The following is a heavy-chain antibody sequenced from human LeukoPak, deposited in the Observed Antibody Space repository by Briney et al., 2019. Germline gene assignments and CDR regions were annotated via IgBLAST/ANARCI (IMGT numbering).Heavy chain of an antibody. CDR1: GFTFSSYA. V-gene: IGHV3-30-3*01. CDR2: ISYDGSNK. J-gene: IGHJ4*02. Sequence: GRSLRLSCAASGFTFSSYAMHWVRQAPGKGLEWVAVISYDGSNKYYADSAKGRFTISRDNSKNTLYLQMNSLRAEDTAVYYCARELFPSMVGGSYLPSDYWGQGTLVTVSS. CDR3: ARELFPSMVGGSYLPSDY. D-gene: IGHD1-26*01.